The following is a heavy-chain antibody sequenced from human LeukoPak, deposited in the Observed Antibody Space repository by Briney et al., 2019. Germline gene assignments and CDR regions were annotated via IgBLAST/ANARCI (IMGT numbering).Heavy chain of an antibody. D-gene: IGHD2-2*02. J-gene: IGHJ4*02. CDR2: IDPDSGGT. CDR1: GYTFTGYY. Sequence: ASVRGPCKTSGYTFTGYYLHWVRQAPGQRPEWMGRIDPDSGGTHYGQKFQGRVTVTRDTSITTVYMELSGLTSDDTAVYYCARVPGPYTTSRFDFWGQGTLVTVSS. V-gene: IGHV1-2*02. CDR3: ARVPGPYTTSRFDF.